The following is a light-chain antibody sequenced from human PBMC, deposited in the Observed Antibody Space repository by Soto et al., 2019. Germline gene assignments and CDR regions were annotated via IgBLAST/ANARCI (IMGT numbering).Light chain of an antibody. CDR2: AVS. CDR3: SSYTSSSTLV. V-gene: IGLV2-14*03. Sequence: QSALTQPASVSGSPGQSITISCTGTSSDVGGYDYVSWYQQHPAKAPKFMIYAVSNRPSGVSNRFSGSKSGNTASLTISGLQADDEADYYCSSYTSSSTLVFGGGTKLTVL. J-gene: IGLJ2*01. CDR1: SSDVGGYDY.